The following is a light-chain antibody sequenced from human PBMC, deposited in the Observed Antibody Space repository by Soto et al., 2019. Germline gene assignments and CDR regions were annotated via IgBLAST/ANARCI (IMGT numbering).Light chain of an antibody. CDR1: QNIDMC. CDR3: QQSYSIPFS. Sequence: DTHMTQSPSSLSASVGDTVTITCRASQNIDMCLNWYQQKPGKAPKFLIHGASSLQGGVPPRFSGGGSGTDFTLTINSLQPEDVATYYCQQSYSIPFSFGGGTKVDI. J-gene: IGKJ4*01. V-gene: IGKV1-39*01. CDR2: GAS.